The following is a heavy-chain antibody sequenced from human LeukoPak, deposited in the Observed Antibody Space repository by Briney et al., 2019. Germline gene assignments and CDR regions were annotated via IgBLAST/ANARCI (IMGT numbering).Heavy chain of an antibody. D-gene: IGHD3-3*01. J-gene: IGHJ4*02. CDR3: AKGGELRFLEWLSLDY. V-gene: IGHV3-30*02. CDR2: IRYDGSNK. Sequence: PGGSLRLSCAASGFTFSSYGMHWARQAPGKGLEWVAFIRYDGSNKYYADSVKGRFTISRDNSKNTLYLQMNSLRAEDTAVYYCAKGGELRFLEWLSLDYWGQGTLVTVSS. CDR1: GFTFSSYG.